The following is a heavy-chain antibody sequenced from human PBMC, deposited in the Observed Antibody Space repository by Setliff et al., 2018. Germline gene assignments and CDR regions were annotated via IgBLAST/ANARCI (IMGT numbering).Heavy chain of an antibody. V-gene: IGHV3-23*01. Sequence: GGSLRLSCAASGFTFSSSAMAWVRQAPGKGLEWVSAISSTITSTYYADSVKGRFTISRDNSKTTLYLEMNSLRAEDTAVYYCAKHGAYNDFLTGYNFYYDMDVWGQGTTVTVSS. J-gene: IGHJ6*02. CDR1: GFTFSSSA. D-gene: IGHD3-9*01. CDR2: ISSTITST. CDR3: AKHGAYNDFLTGYNFYYDMDV.